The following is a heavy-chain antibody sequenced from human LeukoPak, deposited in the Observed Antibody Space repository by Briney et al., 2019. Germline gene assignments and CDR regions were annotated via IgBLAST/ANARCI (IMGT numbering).Heavy chain of an antibody. CDR2: IYYSGST. CDR1: GGSISSSSYY. D-gene: IGHD3-10*01. CDR3: ARHDLGHYYGSGSYPN. Sequence: PSETLSLTCTVSGGSISSSSYYWGWIRQPPGKGLEWIGSIYYSGSTYYNPSLKSRVTISVDTSKNQFSLKLSSVTAADTAVYYCARHDLGHYYGSGSYPNWGQGTLVTVSS. J-gene: IGHJ4*02. V-gene: IGHV4-39*01.